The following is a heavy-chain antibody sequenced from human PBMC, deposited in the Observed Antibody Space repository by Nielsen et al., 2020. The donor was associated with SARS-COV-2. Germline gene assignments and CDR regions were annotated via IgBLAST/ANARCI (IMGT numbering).Heavy chain of an antibody. Sequence: ASVKVSCKASGYTFTSYYMHWVRQAPGQGLEWMGIINPSGGSTSYAQKFQGRVTMTRDTSASTVYMELSSLRSEDTAVYYCAREEQWLAIDYWGQGTLVTVSS. D-gene: IGHD6-19*01. CDR1: GYTFTSYY. CDR2: INPSGGST. J-gene: IGHJ4*02. V-gene: IGHV1-46*01. CDR3: AREEQWLAIDY.